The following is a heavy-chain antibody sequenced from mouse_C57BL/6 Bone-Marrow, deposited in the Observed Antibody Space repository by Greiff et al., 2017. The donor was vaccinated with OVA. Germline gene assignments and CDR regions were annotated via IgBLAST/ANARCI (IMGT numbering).Heavy chain of an antibody. CDR1: GYTFTSYW. Sequence: QVHVKQPGAELVKPGASVKLSCKASGYTFTSYWMHWVKQRPGQGLEWIGMIHPNSGSTNYNEKFKSKATLTVDKSSSTAYMQLSSLTSEDSAVYYCARPGVTTDYWGQGTTLTVSS. D-gene: IGHD2-2*01. CDR2: IHPNSGST. V-gene: IGHV1-64*01. CDR3: ARPGVTTDY. J-gene: IGHJ2*01.